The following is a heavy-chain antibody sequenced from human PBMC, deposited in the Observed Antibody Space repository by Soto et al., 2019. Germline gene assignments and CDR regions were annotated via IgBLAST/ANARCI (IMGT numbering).Heavy chain of an antibody. CDR3: ATANWSHHYFDP. CDR2: INHSGSP. V-gene: IGHV4-34*01. CDR1: GGSFSGYY. Sequence: PSETLSLTCAVYGGSFSGYYWSWLRQPPGKGLEWIGEINHSGSPNYNPSLKSRVTISVDTSKNQFSLKMTSVTAADTAVYYCATANWSHHYFDPWGQGTLVNVS. D-gene: IGHD1-1*01. J-gene: IGHJ5*02.